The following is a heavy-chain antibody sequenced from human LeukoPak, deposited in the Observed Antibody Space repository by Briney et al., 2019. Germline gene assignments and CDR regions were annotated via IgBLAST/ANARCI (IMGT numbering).Heavy chain of an antibody. J-gene: IGHJ3*02. CDR1: GYTFTSYY. D-gene: IGHD2-15*01. Sequence: ASVKVSCKASGYTFTSYYMHWVRQAPGQGLEWMGIINPSGGSTSYAQKFQGRVTMTRDMSTSTVYMELSSLRSEDTAVYYCARAEIVVVVAATGDAFDIWGQETMVTVSS. V-gene: IGHV1-46*01. CDR3: ARAEIVVVVAATGDAFDI. CDR2: INPSGGST.